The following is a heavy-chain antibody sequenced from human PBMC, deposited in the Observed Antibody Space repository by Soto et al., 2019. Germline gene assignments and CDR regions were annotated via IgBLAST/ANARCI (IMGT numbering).Heavy chain of an antibody. J-gene: IGHJ6*02. CDR3: TSLVAASNYYYGMEV. V-gene: IGHV3-49*03. CDR2: IRSKAYGGTT. CDR1: GFTFGDYA. Sequence: GSLRLSCTASGFTFGDYAMSWFRQAPGKGLEWVGFIRSKAYGGTTEYAASVKGRFTISRDDSKSIAYLQMNSLKTEDTAVYYCTSLVAASNYYYGMEVWGQGTTVTVSS. D-gene: IGHD2-15*01.